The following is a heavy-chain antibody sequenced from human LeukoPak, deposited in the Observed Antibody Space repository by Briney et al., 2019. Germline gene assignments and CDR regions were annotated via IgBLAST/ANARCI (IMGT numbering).Heavy chain of an antibody. V-gene: IGHV4-34*01. CDR3: ARMTTGHDY. CDR1: GTSFTSYY. CDR2: VNHSGYT. D-gene: IGHD4-17*01. J-gene: IGHJ4*02. Sequence: SQTLSLTCGVSGTSFTSYYWSWIRQTPGKGLEWIGEVNHSGYTNMNPSLKSRVTISVDTSKNQFSLMMTSVTAADTAVYFCARMTTGHDYWGQGTLVTVSS.